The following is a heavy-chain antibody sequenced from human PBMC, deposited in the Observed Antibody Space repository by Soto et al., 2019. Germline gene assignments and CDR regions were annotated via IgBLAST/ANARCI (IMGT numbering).Heavy chain of an antibody. V-gene: IGHV1-18*01. CDR1: GYTFNSYG. Sequence: QVQLVQSGTEVKKPGASVKVSCKASGYTFNSYGISWVRQAPGQGLEWMGWISPYDDNTNYAQKLQSRVTMTTDTSTRTAYMELRSLRSDDTAVYYCARGGYYDSSGSRNYHYYGMDAWGQGTTVTVS. CDR3: ARGGYYDSSGSRNYHYYGMDA. CDR2: ISPYDDNT. J-gene: IGHJ6*02. D-gene: IGHD3-22*01.